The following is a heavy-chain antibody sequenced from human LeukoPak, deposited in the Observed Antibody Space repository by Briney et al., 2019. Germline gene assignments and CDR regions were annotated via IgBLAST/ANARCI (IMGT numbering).Heavy chain of an antibody. J-gene: IGHJ4*02. D-gene: IGHD5-24*01. V-gene: IGHV3-30*18. CDR2: ISYDGSNK. Sequence: GGSLRLSCAASGFTFSSYGMHWVRQAPGKGLEWVAVISYDGSNKYYADSVKGRLTISRDNSKNTLYLQMNSLRAEDTAVYYCAKDGRWLQYYFDYWGQGTLVTVSS. CDR3: AKDGRWLQYYFDY. CDR1: GFTFSSYG.